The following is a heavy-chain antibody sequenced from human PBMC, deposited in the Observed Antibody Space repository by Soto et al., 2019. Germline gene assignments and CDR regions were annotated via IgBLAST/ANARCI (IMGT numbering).Heavy chain of an antibody. CDR3: ARDPGDYYDSSGYNAFDI. CDR1: GGSISSGDYY. Sequence: QVQLQESGPGLVKPSQTLSLTCTVSGGSISSGDYYWSWIRQPPGTGLEWIGYIYYSGSTYYNPSLKSRVTISVDTSKNQFSLKLSSVTAADTAVYYCARDPGDYYDSSGYNAFDIWGQGTMVTVSS. CDR2: IYYSGST. D-gene: IGHD3-22*01. J-gene: IGHJ3*02. V-gene: IGHV4-30-4*01.